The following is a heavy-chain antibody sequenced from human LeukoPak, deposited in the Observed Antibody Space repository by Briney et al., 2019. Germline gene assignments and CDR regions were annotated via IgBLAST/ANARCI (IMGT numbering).Heavy chain of an antibody. CDR3: ARDGSLGSEGLRPRYYYYYGMDV. V-gene: IGHV3-33*01. J-gene: IGHJ6*02. CDR2: IWYDGSNK. D-gene: IGHD4-17*01. CDR1: GFTFSSYG. Sequence: GGSLRLSCAASGFTFSSYGMHWVRQAPGKGLEWVAVIWYDGSNKYYADSVKGRFTISRDNSKNTLYLQMNGLRAEDTAVYYCARDGSLGSEGLRPRYYYYYGMDVWGQGTTVTVSS.